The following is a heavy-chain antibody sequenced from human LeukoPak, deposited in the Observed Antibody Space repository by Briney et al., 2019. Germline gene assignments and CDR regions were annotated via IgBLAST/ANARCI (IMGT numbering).Heavy chain of an antibody. Sequence: ASVKVSCKASGYTFTGYYMHWVRQAPGQGLEWMGWINPNSGGTNYAQKFQGWVTLTRDTSISTAYMELSRLRSDDTAVYYCARASGSYYSYYYGMGVWGQGTTVTVSS. CDR1: GYTFTGYY. CDR3: ARASGSYYSYYYGMGV. D-gene: IGHD1-26*01. CDR2: INPNSGGT. V-gene: IGHV1-2*04. J-gene: IGHJ6*02.